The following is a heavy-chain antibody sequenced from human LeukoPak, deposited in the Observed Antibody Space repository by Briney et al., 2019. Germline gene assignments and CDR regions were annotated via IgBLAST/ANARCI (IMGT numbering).Heavy chain of an antibody. V-gene: IGHV4-34*01. J-gene: IGHJ4*02. CDR3: ARGGHDYAKFDY. Sequence: PSETLSLTCAVSGYSISSGYYWSWIRQPPGKGLEWIGEINHSGSTNYNPSLKSRVTISVDTSKNQFSLKLSSVTAADTAVYYCARGGHDYAKFDYWGQGTLVTVSS. CDR2: INHSGST. D-gene: IGHD3-16*01. CDR1: GYSISSGYY.